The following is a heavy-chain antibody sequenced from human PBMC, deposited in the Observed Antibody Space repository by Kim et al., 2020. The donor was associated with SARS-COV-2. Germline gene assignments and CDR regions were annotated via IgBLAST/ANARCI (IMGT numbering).Heavy chain of an antibody. D-gene: IGHD3-9*01. J-gene: IGHJ6*02. V-gene: IGHV1-69*04. CDR3: ATYYDILTGYYKGDYYNNGMDV. Sequence: SVKVSCKASGGTFSSYAISWVRQAPGQGLEWMGRIITNLGIANYAQKFQGRVPITADKSTTTAYMELSSLRSEDTAVYYCATYYDILTGYYKGDYYNNGMDVWGQGTTVTVS. CDR1: GGTFSSYA. CDR2: IITNLGIA.